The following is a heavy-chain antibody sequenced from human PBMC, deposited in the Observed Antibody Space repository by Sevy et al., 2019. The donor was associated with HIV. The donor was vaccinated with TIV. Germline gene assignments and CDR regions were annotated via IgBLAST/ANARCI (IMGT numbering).Heavy chain of an antibody. Sequence: GGSLRLSCVASGFTFRNAWMTWVRQVPGKGLEWVGRIVNDPDGGTTDYAAPVKGRFISSRDDSKNTLYLQMNSLKTEDKAVYYCSTDIVVQSGYSYDFSRINPDFSHNNGADVWGQGTTVTVSS. D-gene: IGHD5-18*01. CDR3: STDIVVQSGYSYDFSRINPDFSHNNGADV. J-gene: IGHJ6*02. V-gene: IGHV3-15*04. CDR2: IVNDPDGGTT. CDR1: GFTFRNAW.